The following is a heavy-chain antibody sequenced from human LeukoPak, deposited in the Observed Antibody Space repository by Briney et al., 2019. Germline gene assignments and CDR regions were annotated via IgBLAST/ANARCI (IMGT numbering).Heavy chain of an antibody. CDR3: ARFLFGDLSNWPDAFDI. Sequence: SETLSLTCAVYGGAFSDYYWSWIRQPPGKGLEWIGEINHSGSTNYKPSLTSRVTISVDKYTNQFSLTLSSVTAADTAVYYCARFLFGDLSNWPDAFDIWGQGTMVIVSA. D-gene: IGHD3-10*01. CDR2: INHSGST. V-gene: IGHV4-34*01. J-gene: IGHJ3*02. CDR1: GGAFSDYY.